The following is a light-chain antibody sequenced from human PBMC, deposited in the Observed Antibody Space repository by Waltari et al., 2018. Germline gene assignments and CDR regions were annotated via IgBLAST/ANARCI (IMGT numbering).Light chain of an antibody. J-gene: IGLJ2*01. CDR2: DVS. CDR3: SSYTSSSTL. CDR1: SSDVGGYTS. Sequence: QSALTQPASVSGSPGQSITISCTGTSSDVGGYTSVSWYQQHPGKPPKLMIYDVSNRPSGVSNRFSGSKSGNTASLTISGLQAEDEADYYCSSYTSSSTLFGGGTKLTVL. V-gene: IGLV2-14*03.